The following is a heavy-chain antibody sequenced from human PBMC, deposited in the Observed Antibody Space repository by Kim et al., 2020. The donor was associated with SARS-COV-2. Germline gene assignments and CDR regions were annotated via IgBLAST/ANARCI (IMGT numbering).Heavy chain of an antibody. J-gene: IGHJ6*01. D-gene: IGHD2-2*01. Sequence: SETLSLTCTVSGGSISSSGYYWGWIRQHPGKGLEWIGYIYYSGSTYYNPSLKSRVTISVDTSKNQFSLKLSSVTAADTAVYYCARDPLKYPVPFGYYFYYGRDLGRQGPT. CDR2: IYYSGST. CDR1: GGSISSSGYY. V-gene: IGHV4-31*03. CDR3: ARDPLKYPVPFGYYFYYGRDL.